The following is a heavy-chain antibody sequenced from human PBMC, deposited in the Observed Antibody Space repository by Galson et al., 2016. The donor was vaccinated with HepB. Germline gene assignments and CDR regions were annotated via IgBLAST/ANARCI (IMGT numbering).Heavy chain of an antibody. CDR3: AREGQEGPTDY. J-gene: IGHJ4*02. CDR1: GFTVSSYY. V-gene: IGHV3-66*01. Sequence: SLRLSCAAPGFTVSSYYISWVRQAPGKGLEWVSLIYSDGYSYYADSVMGRFTISRDNSRNTVDLQMNSLRVEDTAMYYCAREGQEGPTDYWGQGTLVTVSS. CDR2: IYSDGYS.